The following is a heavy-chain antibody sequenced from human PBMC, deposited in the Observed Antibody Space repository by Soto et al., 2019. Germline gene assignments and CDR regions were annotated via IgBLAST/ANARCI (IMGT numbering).Heavy chain of an antibody. Sequence: PSETLSLTCTVSGGSISSGGYYWSWIRQHPGKGLEWIGYIYYSGNTYYNPSLKSRVTISVDTSKNQFSLNLRSVTAADTAVYYCARDFITGTTNYWGQGTLVTVS. J-gene: IGHJ4*02. CDR2: IYYSGNT. V-gene: IGHV4-31*03. CDR3: ARDFITGTTNY. D-gene: IGHD1-20*01. CDR1: GGSISSGGYY.